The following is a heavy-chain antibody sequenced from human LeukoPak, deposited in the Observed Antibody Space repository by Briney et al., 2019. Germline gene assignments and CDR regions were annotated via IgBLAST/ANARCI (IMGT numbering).Heavy chain of an antibody. D-gene: IGHD6-6*01. CDR3: SRLIAARTPYYFDY. V-gene: IGHV3-23*01. CDR2: ISGSGGST. Sequence: GGSLRLSCAASGFTFSSYAMSWVRQAPGKGLEWVSAISGSGGSTYYADSVKGRFTISRDNSKNTLYLQMNNLRAEDTAVYYCSRLIAARTPYYFDYWGQGTLVTVSS. J-gene: IGHJ4*02. CDR1: GFTFSSYA.